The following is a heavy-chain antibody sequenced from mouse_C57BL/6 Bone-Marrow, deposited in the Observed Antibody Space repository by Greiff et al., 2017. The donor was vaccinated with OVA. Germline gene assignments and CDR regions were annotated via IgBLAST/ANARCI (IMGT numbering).Heavy chain of an antibody. Sequence: QVQLQQPGAELVKPGASVKLSCQASGYTFTSYWMHWVKQRPGQGLEWIGMIHPTSGSTNYNEKFKSKATLTVDKSSSTADLQLSSLTAEDSAVYYCARRFIYYYGSSYVNWFAYWGQGTLVTVSA. CDR2: IHPTSGST. V-gene: IGHV1-64*01. CDR3: ARRFIYYYGSSYVNWFAY. CDR1: GYTFTSYW. J-gene: IGHJ3*01. D-gene: IGHD1-1*01.